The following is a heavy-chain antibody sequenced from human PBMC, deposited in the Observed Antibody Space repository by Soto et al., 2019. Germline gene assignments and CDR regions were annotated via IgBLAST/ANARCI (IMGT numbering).Heavy chain of an antibody. CDR3: AKGSPATTTGGVEY. D-gene: IGHD1-1*01. V-gene: IGHV3-23*01. J-gene: IGHJ4*02. Sequence: EVQLLESGGGLVQPGGSLRLSCAASGFTFSSYAMSWVRQTPGKGLEWVSVISGSGGSTFHADSVKGRFTISRDNSKNTLYLQMASLRAEDTAVYYCAKGSPATTTGGVEYWGQGTLVTVSS. CDR2: ISGSGGST. CDR1: GFTFSSYA.